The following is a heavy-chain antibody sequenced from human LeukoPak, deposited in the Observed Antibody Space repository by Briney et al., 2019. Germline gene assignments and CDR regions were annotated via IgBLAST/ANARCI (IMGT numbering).Heavy chain of an antibody. J-gene: IGHJ4*02. CDR1: GGSISSSGYY. CDR3: ATSGDFGSPAY. V-gene: IGHV4-31*03. CDR2: ISYSGST. Sequence: SETLSLTCTVSGGSISSSGYYWTWIRQHPGKGLEWIGYISYSGSTYYNPSLNSRITISSDTSKNQFSLNLNSVTAADTAVYYCATSGDFGSPAYWGQGTLVTVSS. D-gene: IGHD2/OR15-2a*01.